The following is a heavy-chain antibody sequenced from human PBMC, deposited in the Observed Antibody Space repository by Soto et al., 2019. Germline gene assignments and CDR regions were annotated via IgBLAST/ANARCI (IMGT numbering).Heavy chain of an antibody. CDR2: IIPIFGTA. CDR3: ARGPIRYFDQTYYYYGMDV. V-gene: IGHV1-69*13. D-gene: IGHD3-9*01. J-gene: IGHJ6*02. Sequence: GASVKVSCKASGGTFSSYAISWVRQAPGQGLEWMGGIIPIFGTANYAQKFQGRVTITADESTSTAYMELSSLRSEDTAVYYRARGPIRYFDQTYYYYGMDVWGQGTTVTVSS. CDR1: GGTFSSYA.